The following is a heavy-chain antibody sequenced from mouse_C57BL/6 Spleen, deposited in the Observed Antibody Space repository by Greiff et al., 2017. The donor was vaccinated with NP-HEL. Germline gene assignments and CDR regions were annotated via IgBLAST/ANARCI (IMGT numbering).Heavy chain of an antibody. J-gene: IGHJ4*01. Sequence: EVKLVESGGGLVQPGGSLSLSCAASGFTFTDYYMSWVRQPPGKALEWLGFIRNKANGYTTEYSASVKGRFTISRDNSQSILYLQMNALRAEDSATYYCARYISYGYGIDYAMDYWGQGTSVTVSS. CDR1: GFTFTDYY. CDR2: IRNKANGYTT. CDR3: ARYISYGYGIDYAMDY. V-gene: IGHV7-3*01. D-gene: IGHD2-2*01.